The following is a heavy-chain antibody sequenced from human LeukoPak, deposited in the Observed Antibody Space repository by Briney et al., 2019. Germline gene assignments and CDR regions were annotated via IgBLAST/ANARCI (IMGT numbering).Heavy chain of an antibody. V-gene: IGHV1-69-2*01. D-gene: IGHD3-22*01. J-gene: IGHJ4*02. CDR2: VDPEDGET. CDR3: ATVDYYDSSGPDY. CDR1: GYTFTDYY. Sequence: ASVKVSCKVSGYTFTDYYMHWVQQAPGKGLEWMGLVDPEDGETIYAEKFQGRVTITADTSTDTAYMELSSLRSEDTAVYYCATVDYYDSSGPDYWGQGTLVTVSS.